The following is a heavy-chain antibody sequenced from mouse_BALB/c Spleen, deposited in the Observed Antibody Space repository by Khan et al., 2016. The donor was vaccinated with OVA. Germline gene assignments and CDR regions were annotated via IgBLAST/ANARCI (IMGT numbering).Heavy chain of an antibody. Sequence: QVQLKQSGAELARPGASVMMSCKASGYTFTSYTIHWIKQRPGQGLEWIGYINPSSGYTNYNQKFKDKATLTADKSSTTAYMQLSSLTSDDSAVYYCARDGAYYRNDGWFAYWGQGTLVTVSA. CDR2: INPSSGYT. D-gene: IGHD2-14*01. CDR1: GYTFTSYT. J-gene: IGHJ3*01. V-gene: IGHV1-4*01. CDR3: ARDGAYYRNDGWFAY.